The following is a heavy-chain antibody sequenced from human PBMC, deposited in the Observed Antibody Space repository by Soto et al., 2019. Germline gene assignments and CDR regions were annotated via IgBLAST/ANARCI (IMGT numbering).Heavy chain of an antibody. V-gene: IGHV3-30-3*01. Sequence: LRLSCAASGFTFSSYAMHWVRQAPGKGLEWVAVISYDGSNKYYADSVKGRFTISRDNSKNTLYLQMNSLRAEDTAVYYCARDRRRGAFDPWGQGTLVTVSS. D-gene: IGHD2-15*01. J-gene: IGHJ5*02. CDR3: ARDRRRGAFDP. CDR1: GFTFSSYA. CDR2: ISYDGSNK.